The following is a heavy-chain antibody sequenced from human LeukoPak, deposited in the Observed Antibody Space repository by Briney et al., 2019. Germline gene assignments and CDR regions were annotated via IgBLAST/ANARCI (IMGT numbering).Heavy chain of an antibody. V-gene: IGHV3-33*01. J-gene: IGHJ4*02. CDR1: GFTFSNFA. CDR2: TWFDGSSE. D-gene: IGHD1-14*01. Sequence: GGSLSLSCATSGFTFSNFAMHWVRQTPGKGLEWVALTWFDGSSEYYADSVKGRFTISRDNAKNTLHLQMSSLRAEDTAVYFWAEYSGITGSQRPFEYWRKGTLVTVSS. CDR3: AEYSGITGSQRPFEY.